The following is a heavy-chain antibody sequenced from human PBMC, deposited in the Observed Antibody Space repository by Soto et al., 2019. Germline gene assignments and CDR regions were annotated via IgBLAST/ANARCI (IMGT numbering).Heavy chain of an antibody. CDR2: ISYDGSSK. V-gene: IGHV3-30*18. D-gene: IGHD3-22*01. CDR3: AKTTDRSGYYSRFDY. J-gene: IGHJ4*02. CDR1: GFTFSSYG. Sequence: PGGSLRLSCAASGFTFSSYGMHWVRQAPGKGLEWVAVISYDGSSKYHADSVKGRFTISRDNSKNTLYLQMNSLRVEDTAVYYCAKTTDRSGYYSRFDYWGQGALVTVSS.